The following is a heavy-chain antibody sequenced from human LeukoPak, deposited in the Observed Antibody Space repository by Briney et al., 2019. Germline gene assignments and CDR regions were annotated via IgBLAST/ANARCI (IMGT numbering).Heavy chain of an antibody. CDR2: ISSSGSTI. Sequence: PGGSLRLSCAASGFTFSSYEMNWVRQAPGKGLESVSYISSSGSTIYYADSVKGRFTISRDNANNSLYLQMNSLRAEDTAVYYCARVAGGPYYPTTIDYWGQGTLVTVSS. CDR3: ARVAGGPYYPTTIDY. CDR1: GFTFSSYE. J-gene: IGHJ4*02. V-gene: IGHV3-48*03. D-gene: IGHD3-22*01.